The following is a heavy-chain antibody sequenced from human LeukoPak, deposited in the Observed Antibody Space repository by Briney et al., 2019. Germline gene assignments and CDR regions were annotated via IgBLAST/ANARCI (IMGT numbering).Heavy chain of an antibody. V-gene: IGHV4-4*07. CDR3: AREAINGDYYDSSGFDDY. CDR1: GGSISNYY. CDR2: IYYSGST. D-gene: IGHD3-22*01. J-gene: IGHJ4*02. Sequence: SETLSLTCTVAGGSISNYYWSWIRQPAGKGLEWIGSIYYSGSTYYNPSLKSRVTISVDTSKNQFSLKLSSVTAADTAVYYCAREAINGDYYDSSGFDDYWGQGTLVTVSS.